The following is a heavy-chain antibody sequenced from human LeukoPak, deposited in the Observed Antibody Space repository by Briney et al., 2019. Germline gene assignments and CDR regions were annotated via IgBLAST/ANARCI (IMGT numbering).Heavy chain of an antibody. D-gene: IGHD6-19*01. CDR1: GGSFSGYY. CDR2: INHSGST. J-gene: IGHJ4*02. Sequence: PSETLSLTCAVYGGSFSGYYWSWIRQPPGKGLEWIGEINHSGSTNYNPSLKSRVTISVDTSKNQLSLKLSSVTPEDTAVYYCARGSGWTPFDYWGQGTLVTVSS. V-gene: IGHV4-34*01. CDR3: ARGSGWTPFDY.